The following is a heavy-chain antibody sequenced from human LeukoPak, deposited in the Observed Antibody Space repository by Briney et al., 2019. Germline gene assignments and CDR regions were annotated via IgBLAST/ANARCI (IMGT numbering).Heavy chain of an antibody. CDR1: GYTLTSYY. D-gene: IGHD3-22*01. J-gene: IGHJ4*02. V-gene: IGHV1-46*01. Sequence: GASVKVSCKASGYTLTSYYMHWVRQAPGQGLEWMGIINPSGGSTSYAQKFQGRVTMTRDTSTSTVYMELSSLRSEDTAVYYCARDLEYYYDSSGYSYYFDYWGQGTLVTVSS. CDR3: ARDLEYYYDSSGYSYYFDY. CDR2: INPSGGST.